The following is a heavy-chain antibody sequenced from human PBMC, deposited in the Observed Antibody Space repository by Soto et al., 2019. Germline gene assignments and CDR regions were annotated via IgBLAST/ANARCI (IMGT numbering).Heavy chain of an antibody. J-gene: IGHJ6*02. D-gene: IGHD6-6*01. CDR2: INPSGGST. Sequence: ASVKVSCKASGYTFTSYYMHWVRQAPGQGLEWMGIINPSGGSTSYAQKFQGRVTMTRDTSTSTVYMELSSLRSEDTAVYYCARERRASYSISGGYYYGMDVWGQGTTVTVS. CDR1: GYTFTSYY. V-gene: IGHV1-46*01. CDR3: ARERRASYSISGGYYYGMDV.